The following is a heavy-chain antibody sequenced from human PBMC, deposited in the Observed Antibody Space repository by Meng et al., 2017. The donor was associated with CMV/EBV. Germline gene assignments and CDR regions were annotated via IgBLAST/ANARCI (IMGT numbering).Heavy chain of an antibody. V-gene: IGHV3-15*01. D-gene: IGHD2-15*01. CDR1: GFTFSEVW. CDR3: ATGDCGGGSCHAFDI. CDR2: IKRKIEGETT. Sequence: GGSLRLSCVASGFTFSEVWMTWVRQTPGKGLERVGRIKRKIEGETTEYTAPVKGRFTISRDDSKDTLYLQMNNLKTEDTAIYYCATGDCGGGSCHAFDIWGQGTLVTVSS. J-gene: IGHJ3*02.